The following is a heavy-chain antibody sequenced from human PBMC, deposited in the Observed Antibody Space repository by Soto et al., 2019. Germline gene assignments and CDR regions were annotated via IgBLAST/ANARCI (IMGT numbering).Heavy chain of an antibody. CDR3: ERGAPVTTTSAVDY. Sequence: LSETLSLTCAVYGGSFSGYYWSWIRQPPGKGLEWIGEINHSGSTNYNPSLKSRVTISVDTSKNQFSLKLSSVTAADTAVYYCERGAPVTTTSAVDYWGQGTLVTVSS. CDR2: INHSGST. CDR1: GGSFSGYY. V-gene: IGHV4-34*01. J-gene: IGHJ4*02. D-gene: IGHD4-17*01.